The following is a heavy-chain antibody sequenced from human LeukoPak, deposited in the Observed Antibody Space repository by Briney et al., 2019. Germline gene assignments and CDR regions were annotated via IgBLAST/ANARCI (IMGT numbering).Heavy chain of an antibody. CDR2: ISSSSSYI. V-gene: IGHV3-21*01. CDR3: ARSKEGFIPNWFDP. D-gene: IGHD3-16*02. CDR1: GFTFSSYS. J-gene: IGHJ5*02. Sequence: SGGSLRFSCAASGFTFSSYSVNWVRQAPGKGLEWVSSISSSSSYIYYADSVKGRFSISRDNAKNSLYLQMNSLRAEDTAVYYCARSKEGFIPNWFDPWGQGTLVTVSS.